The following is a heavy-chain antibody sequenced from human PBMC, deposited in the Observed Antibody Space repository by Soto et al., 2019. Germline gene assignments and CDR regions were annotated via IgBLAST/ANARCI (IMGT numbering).Heavy chain of an antibody. D-gene: IGHD3-3*01. J-gene: IGHJ6*02. CDR1: GYTFTSYG. V-gene: IGHV1-18*01. Sequence: ASVKVSCKASGYTFTSYGITWVRQAPGQGLEWMGWISAYNGNTNYAQKLQGRVTMTTDTSTSTAYMELRSLRADDTAVYYCARNDFWSGYMGSYCDYGMDVGGHGTTVTVSS. CDR3: ARNDFWSGYMGSYCDYGMDV. CDR2: ISAYNGNT.